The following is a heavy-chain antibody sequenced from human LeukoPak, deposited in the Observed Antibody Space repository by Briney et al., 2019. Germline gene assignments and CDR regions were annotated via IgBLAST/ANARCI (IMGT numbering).Heavy chain of an antibody. CDR1: GFTFSNYW. CDR2: IKVDGSET. J-gene: IGHJ4*02. Sequence: PGGSLRLSCAASGFTFSNYWMSWVRQVPGKGLEWLANIKVDGSETYYVDSLKGRFTISRDNAKNSVYLQMNSLRVEDTAVYYCARDGHWEVTRAHYFDYWGQGTLVTVSS. D-gene: IGHD4-11*01. V-gene: IGHV3-7*01. CDR3: ARDGHWEVTRAHYFDY.